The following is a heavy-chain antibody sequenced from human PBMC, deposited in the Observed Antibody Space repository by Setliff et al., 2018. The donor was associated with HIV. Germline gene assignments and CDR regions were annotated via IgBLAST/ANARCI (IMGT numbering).Heavy chain of an antibody. J-gene: IGHJ4*02. Sequence: SETLSLTCNVSGVSISSYYWSWIRQPPGKGLEYIGYIYHSGSTNYNPSLKSRVTISVDTSKNQFSLKLSSVTAADTAVYYCARRSGWSEDYWGQGTLVTVSS. CDR2: IYHSGST. CDR3: ARRSGWSEDY. D-gene: IGHD6-19*01. V-gene: IGHV4-59*12. CDR1: GVSISSYY.